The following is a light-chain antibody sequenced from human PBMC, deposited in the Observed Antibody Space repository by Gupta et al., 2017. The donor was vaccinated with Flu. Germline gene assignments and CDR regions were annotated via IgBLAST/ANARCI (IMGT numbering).Light chain of an antibody. J-gene: IGLJ1*01. CDR1: SNDVGGSNR. CDR2: DVT. CDR3: SSHAGRVTWV. Sequence: QSAPTQPRSVSGSPGQSVTISCTGSSNDVGGSNRVSWYQQRPGKAPKLILYDVTERPSGVPVRFSGSKSGNTASLTISGLQADAEADYYCSSHAGRVTWVFGTGTTVTVL. V-gene: IGLV2-11*01.